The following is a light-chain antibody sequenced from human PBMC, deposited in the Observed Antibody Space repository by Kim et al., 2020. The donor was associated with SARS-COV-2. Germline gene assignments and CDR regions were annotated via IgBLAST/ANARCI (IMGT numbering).Light chain of an antibody. CDR2: YDS. CDR1: NIGSKS. CDR3: QVWDSSGDQAV. J-gene: IGLJ2*01. V-gene: IGLV3-21*04. Sequence: SYELTQPPSVSVAPGKTARITCGGNNIGSKSVHWYQQKPGQAPVLVIYYDSDRPSGIPERFSGSNSGNTATLTISRVEAGDEADYYCQVWDSSGDQAVFGGGTQLTVL.